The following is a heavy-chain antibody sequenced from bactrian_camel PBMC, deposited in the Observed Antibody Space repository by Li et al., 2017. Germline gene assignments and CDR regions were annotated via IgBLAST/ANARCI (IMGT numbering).Heavy chain of an antibody. Sequence: HVQLVESGGTLVQPGGSLTLSCVASGFTVSRYWMSWVRQAPGKGLEWISQISNDGENTYYGDSIKGRFTASRDNAKATVYLQMNSLKYEDTAVYYCVNVYSGTWRPYWGQGTQVTVS. CDR1: GFTVSRYW. J-gene: IGHJ4*01. CDR3: VNVYSGTWRPY. CDR2: ISNDGENT. V-gene: IGHV3S1*01. D-gene: IGHD2*01.